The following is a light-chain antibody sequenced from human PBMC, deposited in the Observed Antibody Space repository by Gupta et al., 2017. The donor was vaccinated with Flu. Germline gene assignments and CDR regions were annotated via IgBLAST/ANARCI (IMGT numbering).Light chain of an antibody. Sequence: QSALTQPASVSGSPGQSITIFCTGTSSDIGGYNYVSWYQHHPGKAPKLLIYEVNKRPSGISSHFSGSKSGNTASLTISGLQAEDEADYYCCSYTTASSVVFGGGTKVTVL. J-gene: IGLJ2*01. V-gene: IGLV2-14*01. CDR2: EVN. CDR3: CSYTTASSVV. CDR1: SSDIGGYNY.